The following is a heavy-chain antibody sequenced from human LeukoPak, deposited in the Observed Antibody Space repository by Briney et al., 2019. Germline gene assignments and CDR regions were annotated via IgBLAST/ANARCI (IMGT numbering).Heavy chain of an antibody. J-gene: IGHJ3*02. Sequence: SETLSLTCTVSGDSISSYYWSWIRQPPGKGLEWIGYIYYSGSTNYNPSLKSRVTILVDTSKNQFSLKLSSVTAADTAVYYCAREKTTVTTNAFDIWGQGTMVTVSS. V-gene: IGHV4-59*01. CDR2: IYYSGST. CDR1: GDSISSYY. D-gene: IGHD4-17*01. CDR3: AREKTTVTTNAFDI.